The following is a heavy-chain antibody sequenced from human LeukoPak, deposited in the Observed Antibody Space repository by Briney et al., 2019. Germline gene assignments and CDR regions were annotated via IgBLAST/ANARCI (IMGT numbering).Heavy chain of an antibody. CDR2: VRNDGSNR. D-gene: IGHD2-15*01. Sequence: GGSLRLSCAASGFTFRSYGMHWVRQAPGKGLEWVAFVRNDGSNRYYGDSVKGRFTISRDNSKNTLYLQMNSLRAEDTAVYYCARSCSGGNCYADHWRQGTLVTVSS. CDR1: GFTFRSYG. CDR3: ARSCSGGNCYADH. J-gene: IGHJ5*02. V-gene: IGHV3-30*02.